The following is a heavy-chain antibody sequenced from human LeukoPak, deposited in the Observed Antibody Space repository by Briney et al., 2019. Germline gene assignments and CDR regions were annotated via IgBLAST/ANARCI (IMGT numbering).Heavy chain of an antibody. Sequence: ASVKVSCKASGYTFTAYYMHWVRQAPGQGLEWMGWINPDNGDTSYAQMLQARVTMTRDTSISTAYMELSSLRSDDTAVYYCARAMGGDNRGYRPFDYRGQGTLVTVSS. CDR1: GYTFTAYY. V-gene: IGHV1-2*02. CDR2: INPDNGDT. J-gene: IGHJ4*02. D-gene: IGHD3-22*01. CDR3: ARAMGGDNRGYRPFDY.